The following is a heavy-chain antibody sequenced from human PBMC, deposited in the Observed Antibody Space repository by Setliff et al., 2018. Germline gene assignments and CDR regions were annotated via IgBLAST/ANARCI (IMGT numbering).Heavy chain of an antibody. CDR1: GGSISSSSYY. CDR3: ARGALEYQLRPFDY. Sequence: PSETLSLTCTVSGGSISSSSYYWGWIRQPPGKGLEWIGSIYYSGSTYYNPSLKSRVTIQVDTSKNQFSLKLSAVTAADTAVYYCARGALEYQLRPFDYWGQGTLVTVSS. CDR2: IYYSGST. V-gene: IGHV4-39*07. D-gene: IGHD2-2*01. J-gene: IGHJ4*02.